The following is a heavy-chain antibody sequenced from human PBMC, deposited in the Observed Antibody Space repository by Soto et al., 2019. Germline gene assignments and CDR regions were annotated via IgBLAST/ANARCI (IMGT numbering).Heavy chain of an antibody. Sequence: GGSLRLSCAASGFTFSSYAMSWVRQAPGKGLERVSAISGSGGSTYYEDYVKGRLNNYRDNSKKTLNQQMNSMRAEDTAVYYCAKDLGVSSGFDYWGQGTLVTVSS. CDR2: ISGSGGST. V-gene: IGHV3-23*01. J-gene: IGHJ4*02. D-gene: IGHD6-19*01. CDR1: GFTFSSYA. CDR3: AKDLGVSSGFDY.